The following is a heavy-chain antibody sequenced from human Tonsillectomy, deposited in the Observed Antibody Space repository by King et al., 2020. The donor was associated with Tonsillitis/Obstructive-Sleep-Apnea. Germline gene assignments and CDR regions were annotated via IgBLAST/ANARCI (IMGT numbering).Heavy chain of an antibody. Sequence: VQLVESGGGLVQPGGSLRLSCSASGFTFSSYAMHWVRQAPGKGLEYVSAISSNGGSTYYADSVKGRFTISRDKSKNTLYLQMSSLRAEDTAVYYCVKDVRVLLWFERNYWGQGTLVTVSS. V-gene: IGHV3-64D*06. J-gene: IGHJ4*02. CDR3: VKDVRVLLWFERNY. D-gene: IGHD3-10*01. CDR1: GFTFSSYA. CDR2: ISSNGGST.